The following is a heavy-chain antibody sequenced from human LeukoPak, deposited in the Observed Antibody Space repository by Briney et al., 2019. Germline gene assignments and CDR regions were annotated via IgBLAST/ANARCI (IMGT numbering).Heavy chain of an antibody. CDR1: GFTFSSYA. V-gene: IGHV3-33*08. Sequence: PGGSLRLSCAASGFTFSSYAMSWVRQAPGKGLEWVAVIWYDGSNNYYADSVKGRFTISRDNSKNTLYLQMNSLRAEDTAVYYCARESTGWFDYWGQGTLVTVSS. CDR3: ARESTGWFDY. CDR2: IWYDGSNN. D-gene: IGHD6-19*01. J-gene: IGHJ4*02.